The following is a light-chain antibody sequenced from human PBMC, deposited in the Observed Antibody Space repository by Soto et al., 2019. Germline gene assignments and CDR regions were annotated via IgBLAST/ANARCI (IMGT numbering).Light chain of an antibody. CDR1: QSVSSY. V-gene: IGKV3-11*01. CDR2: DAS. J-gene: IGKJ1*01. Sequence: EIVLTQSPATLSLSPGERATLSCRASQSVSSYFAWDQQKPGQAPRLLIYDASNRATGIPARFSGSGSGTDFTLAISSLEPEDFAVYYCQQRSNWPVTFGQGTKVEIK. CDR3: QQRSNWPVT.